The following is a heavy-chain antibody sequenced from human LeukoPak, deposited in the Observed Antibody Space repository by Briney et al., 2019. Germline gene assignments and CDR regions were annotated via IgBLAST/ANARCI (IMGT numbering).Heavy chain of an antibody. CDR1: GFTFSYYG. CDR2: IRFDGSDK. D-gene: IGHD7-27*01. Sequence: GGSLRLSCAASGFTFSYYGMHWVRQAPGKGLEWVAFIRFDGSDKYYADSVKGRFTISRDNSRNTLYLQMNSLRPEDTAVYYCAKVATGESDYWGQGTLVTVSP. CDR3: AKVATGESDY. V-gene: IGHV3-30*02. J-gene: IGHJ4*02.